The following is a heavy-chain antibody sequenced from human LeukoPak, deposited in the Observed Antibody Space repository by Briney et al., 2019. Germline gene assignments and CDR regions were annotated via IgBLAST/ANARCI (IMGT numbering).Heavy chain of an antibody. CDR2: ISYDGSNK. CDR1: GFTFSSYA. J-gene: IGHJ6*02. Sequence: GRSLRLSCAASGFTFSSYAMHWVRQAPGKGLEWVAVISYDGSNKYYADSVRGRFTISRDNSKNTLFLQMNSLRAEDTAIYYCAKSSAPGGYYYYGMDVWGQGTTVTVSS. CDR3: AKSSAPGGYYYYGMDV. D-gene: IGHD6-19*01. V-gene: IGHV3-30-3*01.